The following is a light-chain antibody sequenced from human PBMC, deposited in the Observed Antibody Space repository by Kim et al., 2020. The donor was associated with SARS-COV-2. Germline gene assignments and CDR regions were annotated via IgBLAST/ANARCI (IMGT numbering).Light chain of an antibody. J-gene: IGLJ2*01. CDR1: KVGDKY. CDR3: QAWATSTVV. Sequence: VSPGQTPPITCWGDKVGDKYVCGYQQKPGQPPILVIYQDTKRPSGFPERFSGSNSGNTAPLTIGGTQAMDEADYYCQAWATSTVVFGGGTQLTVL. V-gene: IGLV3-1*01. CDR2: QDT.